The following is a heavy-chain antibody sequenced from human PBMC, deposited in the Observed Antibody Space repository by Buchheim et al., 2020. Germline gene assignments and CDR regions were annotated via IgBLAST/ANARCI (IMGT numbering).Heavy chain of an antibody. D-gene: IGHD3-22*01. V-gene: IGHV4-61*02. CDR1: GGSISSGSYY. CDR2: IYTSGST. J-gene: IGHJ5*02. CDR3: ARGYDSSLNWFDP. Sequence: QVQLQESGPGLVKPSQTLSLTCTVSGGSISSGSYYWSWIRQPAGKGLEWIGRIYTSGSTNYNPSLKIRVTISVDTSKNPFSLKLSAVTAADTAVYYCARGYDSSLNWFDPWGQGTL.